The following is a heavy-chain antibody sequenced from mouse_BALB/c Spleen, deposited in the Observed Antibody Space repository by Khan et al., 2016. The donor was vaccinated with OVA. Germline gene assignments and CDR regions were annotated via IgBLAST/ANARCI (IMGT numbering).Heavy chain of an antibody. Sequence: EVQLVESGPGLVKPSQSLSLTCTVTGYSITSDYAWNWIRQFPGNRLEWMGYINYSGSTSKKPSLKSRMSITRDTSKNQIFLKLNSVTTEDTATYYCVRGRSYWGQGTLVTVSA. J-gene: IGHJ3*01. CDR1: GYSITSDYA. CDR2: INYSGST. CDR3: VRGRSY. V-gene: IGHV3-2*02.